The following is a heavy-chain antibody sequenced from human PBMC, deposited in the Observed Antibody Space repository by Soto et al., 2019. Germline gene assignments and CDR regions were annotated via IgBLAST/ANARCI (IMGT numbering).Heavy chain of an antibody. CDR3: AKGMATVTTSSFDY. Sequence: GGSLRLSCAASGFTFSSYAMSWVRQAPGKGLEWVSASISSGSSTYYADSVKGRFTISRDNSKNTLYLQMNSLRAEDTAVYYCAKGMATVTTSSFDYWGQGTLVTLSS. CDR1: GFTFSSYA. V-gene: IGHV3-23*01. CDR2: SISSGSST. D-gene: IGHD4-17*01. J-gene: IGHJ4*02.